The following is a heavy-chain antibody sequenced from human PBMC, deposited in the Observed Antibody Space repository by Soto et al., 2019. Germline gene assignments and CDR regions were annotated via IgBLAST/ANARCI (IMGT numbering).Heavy chain of an antibody. J-gene: IGHJ6*03. CDR2: TSSSSSYI. CDR3: ARDARGYCSSTSGPQWDYYYYMDV. Sequence: LRLCCAASGFTFISYSMNWVRQAPGKGLEWVSSTSSSSSYIYYADSVKGRFTISRDNAKNSLYLQMNSLRAEDTAVYYCARDARGYCSSTSGPQWDYYYYMDVWGKGTTVTVSS. CDR1: GFTFISYS. D-gene: IGHD2-2*01. V-gene: IGHV3-21*01.